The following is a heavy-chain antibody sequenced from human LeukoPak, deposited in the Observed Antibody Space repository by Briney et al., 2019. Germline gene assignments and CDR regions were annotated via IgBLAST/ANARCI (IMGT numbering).Heavy chain of an antibody. CDR3: AELGYCSRGTCHSFDI. CDR1: GYSFPSSW. Sequence: RGESLKISCKGSGYSFPSSWIGWVRQMPGRGLEWMGIIYPGDSDTRYSPSFEGQVTISADKSVSTAYLQWTSLKASDTAMYYCAELGYCSRGTCHSFDIWGQGTMVTVSS. V-gene: IGHV5-51*01. J-gene: IGHJ3*02. D-gene: IGHD2-15*01. CDR2: IYPGDSDT.